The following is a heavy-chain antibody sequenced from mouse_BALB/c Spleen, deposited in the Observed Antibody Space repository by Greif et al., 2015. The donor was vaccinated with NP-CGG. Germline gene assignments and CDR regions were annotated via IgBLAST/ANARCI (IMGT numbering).Heavy chain of an antibody. J-gene: IGHJ3*01. CDR1: GFNIKDYY. CDR3: AGDEAWFAY. V-gene: IGHV14-1*02. Sequence: EVQLQQSGAELVRPGALVKLSCKASGFNIKDYYMHWVKQRPEQGLEWIGWIDPENGNTICDPKFQGKASITADTSSNTAYLQLSSLTSEDTAVYYCAGDEAWFAYWGQGTLVTVSA. CDR2: IDPENGNT.